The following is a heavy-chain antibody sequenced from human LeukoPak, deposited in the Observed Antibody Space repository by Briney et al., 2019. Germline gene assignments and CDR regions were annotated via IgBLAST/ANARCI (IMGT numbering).Heavy chain of an antibody. V-gene: IGHV3-21*01. CDR3: ARVGLHPDC. CDR1: VFTFSSYS. J-gene: IGHJ4*02. CDR2: ISSSSSYI. D-gene: IGHD3-16*01. Sequence: GGSLRLSCAASVFTFSSYSMNGVRQAPGKGREGVSSISSSSSYIYYADSVKGRFTISRDNAKNSLYLQMNSLRAEDAAVYYCARVGLHPDCWGQGTLVTVSS.